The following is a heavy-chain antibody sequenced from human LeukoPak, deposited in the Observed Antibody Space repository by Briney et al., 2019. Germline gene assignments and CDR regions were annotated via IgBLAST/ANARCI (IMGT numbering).Heavy chain of an antibody. Sequence: GGSLRLSCAASGFTFSTHTMHWARQAPGKGRVGVSSIDSSSSSIYYADSVKGRFTVSRDNASNSLYLQINSLRAEDTAVYYCVRIPNTAGFPNWLDPWGRGTLVTVSS. CDR3: VRIPNTAGFPNWLDP. CDR2: IDSSSSSI. J-gene: IGHJ5*02. CDR1: GFTFSTHT. V-gene: IGHV3-21*01. D-gene: IGHD2-2*02.